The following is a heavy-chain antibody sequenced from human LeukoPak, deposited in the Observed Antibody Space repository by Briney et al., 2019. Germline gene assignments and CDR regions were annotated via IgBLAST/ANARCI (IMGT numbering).Heavy chain of an antibody. CDR1: GFTFSSYS. V-gene: IGHV3-21*01. D-gene: IGHD2-2*02. Sequence: GGSLRLSCAASGFTFSSYSMNWVRQAPGKGLEWVSSISSSSSYIYYADSVKGRFTISRDNAKNSLYLQMNSLRAEDTAVYYCARELGYCSSTSCYTGAFDIWGQGTMVTVSS. CDR2: ISSSSSYI. CDR3: ARELGYCSSTSCYTGAFDI. J-gene: IGHJ3*02.